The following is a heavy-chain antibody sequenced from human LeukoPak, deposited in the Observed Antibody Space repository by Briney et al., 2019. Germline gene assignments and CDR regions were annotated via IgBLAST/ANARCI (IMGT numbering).Heavy chain of an antibody. D-gene: IGHD6-19*01. CDR3: ARGIGSGWYGLKASSYFDY. J-gene: IGHJ4*02. CDR1: GGSISSSSYY. Sequence: SETLSLTCTVSGGSISSSSYYWGWIRQPPGKGLEWIGSIYYSGSTYYNPSLKSRVTISVDTSKNQFSLKLSSVTAADTAVYYCARGIGSGWYGLKASSYFDYWGQGTLVTVSS. CDR2: IYYSGST. V-gene: IGHV4-39*07.